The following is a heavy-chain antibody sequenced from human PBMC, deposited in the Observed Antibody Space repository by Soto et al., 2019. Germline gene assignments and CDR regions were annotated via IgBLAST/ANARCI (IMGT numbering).Heavy chain of an antibody. J-gene: IGHJ4*02. CDR3: ATIPGSVH. CDR1: GFVVSSNY. V-gene: IGHV3-53*01. D-gene: IGHD1-20*01. Sequence: GGSLRRSCAASGFVVSSNYMTWVRQAPGKGLEWLSVIYGGGSTYYADSVKGRFILSRDNSKNTLLLQLNSLRPEDTALYYCATIPGSVHWGQGT. CDR2: IYGGGST.